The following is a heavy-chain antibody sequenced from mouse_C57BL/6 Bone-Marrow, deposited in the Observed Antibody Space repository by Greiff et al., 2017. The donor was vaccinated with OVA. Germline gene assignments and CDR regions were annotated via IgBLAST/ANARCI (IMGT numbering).Heavy chain of an antibody. D-gene: IGHD2-2*01. CDR2: IWWDDDK. Sequence: QVTLKVSGPGILQPSQTLSLTCSFSGFSLSTFGMGVGWLRQPSGKGLEWLVHIWWDDDKYYNPALKSRLTIAKDTSKNQVFLTIAKVDTADTAKDSGARKGATAMVTVFDYWGQGTTLTVSS. CDR1: GFSLSTFGMG. V-gene: IGHV8-8*01. J-gene: IGHJ2*01. CDR3: ARKGATAMVTVFDY.